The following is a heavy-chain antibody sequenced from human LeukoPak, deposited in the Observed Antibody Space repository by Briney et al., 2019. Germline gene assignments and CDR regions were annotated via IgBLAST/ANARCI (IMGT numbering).Heavy chain of an antibody. D-gene: IGHD6-6*01. CDR1: GGSISSSSYY. CDR3: ARHKGSSSFWFDP. V-gene: IGHV4-39*01. J-gene: IGHJ5*02. Sequence: SETLSLTCTVSGGSISSSSYYWGWIRQPPGKGLEWIGSIYYSGSTYYNPSLKSRVTISVDTSKNQFSLKLSSVTAADTAVYYCARHKGSSSFWFDPWGQGTLVTVSS. CDR2: IYYSGST.